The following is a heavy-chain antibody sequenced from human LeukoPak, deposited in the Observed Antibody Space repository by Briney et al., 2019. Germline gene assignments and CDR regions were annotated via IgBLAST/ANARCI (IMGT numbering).Heavy chain of an antibody. Sequence: SETLSFTCAVYGGSFGGYSWSWIRKPPGKGRGWIGEINHSGSTNYNPSLKSRVTISVDTSKNQFSLKLSSVTAADTAVYYCASRLKSLSGYYAFDIWGQGTMVTVSS. CDR3: ASRLKSLSGYYAFDI. CDR2: INHSGST. CDR1: GGSFGGYS. D-gene: IGHD3-22*01. J-gene: IGHJ3*02. V-gene: IGHV4-34*01.